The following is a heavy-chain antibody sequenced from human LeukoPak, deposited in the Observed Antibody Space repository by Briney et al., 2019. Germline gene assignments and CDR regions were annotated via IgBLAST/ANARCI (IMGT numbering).Heavy chain of an antibody. J-gene: IGHJ4*02. V-gene: IGHV4-39*01. CDR3: GRLNTDWGFLFDS. CDR2: IYYSGSI. Sequence: SVTLSLTCIVSGDSISRNTYHWGWVRQPPGKGLEWIGTIYYSGSIYYNQSLRGRVALSVDTSKNQFSLKLTSVTAADTAVYYCGRLNTDWGFLFDSWGQGTLVTASS. CDR1: GDSISRNTYH. D-gene: IGHD7-27*01.